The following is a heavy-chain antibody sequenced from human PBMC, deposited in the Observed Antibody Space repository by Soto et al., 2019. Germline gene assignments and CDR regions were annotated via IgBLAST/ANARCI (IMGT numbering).Heavy chain of an antibody. V-gene: IGHV1-69*13. Sequence: SVKVSCKASGGTFSSYAISWVRQAPGQGLEWMGGIIPIFGTANYAQKFQGRVTITADESTSTAYMELSSLRSEDTAVYYCARDSPPVGVVIIEPFYYYYGMDVWGQGTTVTVSS. D-gene: IGHD3-3*01. CDR2: IIPIFGTA. CDR1: GGTFSSYA. CDR3: ARDSPPVGVVIIEPFYYYYGMDV. J-gene: IGHJ6*02.